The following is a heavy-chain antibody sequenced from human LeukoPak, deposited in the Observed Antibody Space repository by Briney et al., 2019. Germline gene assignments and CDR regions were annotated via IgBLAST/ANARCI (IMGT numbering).Heavy chain of an antibody. D-gene: IGHD3-22*01. Sequence: GASVKVSCKASGYTFTGYYMHWVRQAPGQGLERMGRIDPNSGGTNYAQKFQGRVTMTRDTSISTAYMELSRLRSDDTAVYYCARFYYYDSSGYGYWGQGTLVTVSS. CDR1: GYTFTGYY. J-gene: IGHJ4*02. V-gene: IGHV1-2*06. CDR2: IDPNSGGT. CDR3: ARFYYYDSSGYGY.